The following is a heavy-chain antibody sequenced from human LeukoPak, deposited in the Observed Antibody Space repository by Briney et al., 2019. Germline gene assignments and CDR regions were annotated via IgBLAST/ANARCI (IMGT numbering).Heavy chain of an antibody. J-gene: IGHJ4*02. CDR2: IRYDGGNT. Sequence: GGSLRLSCAASGFIFSNYAMQWVRQAPGMGLEWVAFIRYDGGNTYYADSVKGRFTISRDNSKNTMYLQMNSLNAEDTAVYYCARLARGWLSWGQGTLVTVSS. CDR1: GFIFSNYA. V-gene: IGHV3-30*02. CDR3: ARLARGWLS. D-gene: IGHD3-22*01.